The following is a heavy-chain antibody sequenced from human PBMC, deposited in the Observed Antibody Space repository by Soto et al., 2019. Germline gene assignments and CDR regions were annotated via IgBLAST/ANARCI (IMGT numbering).Heavy chain of an antibody. V-gene: IGHV4-30-2*01. CDR2: IYHTGTT. J-gene: IGHJ6*02. CDR3: ARGGSRFYAMDV. Sequence: QPPRKGLEWIGHIYHTGTTHYNPSLRSRVTISVDMSKTQFSLKLSSVTAADTAVYYCARGGSRFYAMDVWGHGTTVTVSS.